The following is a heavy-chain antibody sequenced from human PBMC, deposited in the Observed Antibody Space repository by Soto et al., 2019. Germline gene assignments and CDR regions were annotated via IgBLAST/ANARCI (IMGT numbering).Heavy chain of an antibody. Sequence: QITLKESGPTLVKPTQTLTLTCTFSGFSLSTSGVGVGWIRQPPGKALEWLALIYWDDDKRYSPSLKSRLTITMDTSKNQVVLTMTNMDPVDTATYYCAQYSSSYGDLGWFDPWGQGTLVTVSS. J-gene: IGHJ5*02. CDR1: GFSLSTSGVG. CDR2: IYWDDDK. V-gene: IGHV2-5*02. CDR3: AQYSSSYGDLGWFDP. D-gene: IGHD6-13*01.